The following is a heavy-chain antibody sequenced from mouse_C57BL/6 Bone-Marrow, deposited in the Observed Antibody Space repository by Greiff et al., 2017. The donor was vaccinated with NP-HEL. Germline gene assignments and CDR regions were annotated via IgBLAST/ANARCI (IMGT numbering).Heavy chain of an antibody. CDR3: ARREIYYGTHYYAMDY. CDR2: ISNGGGST. D-gene: IGHD2-1*01. J-gene: IGHJ4*01. Sequence: DVKLVESGGGLVQPGGSLKLSCAASGFTFSDYYMYWVRQTPEKRLEWVAYISNGGGSTYYPDTVKGRFTISRDNAKNTLYLQMSRLKSEDTAMYYCARREIYYGTHYYAMDYWGQGTSVTVSS. V-gene: IGHV5-12*01. CDR1: GFTFSDYY.